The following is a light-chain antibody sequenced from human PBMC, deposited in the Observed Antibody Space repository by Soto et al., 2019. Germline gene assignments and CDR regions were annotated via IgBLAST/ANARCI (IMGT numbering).Light chain of an antibody. CDR1: QSVSSN. CDR3: QQRSNWPPIT. V-gene: IGKV3-11*01. CDR2: DAS. Sequence: EIGMTQSPATLSLSPGERATLSFMASQSVSSNLAWYQQKPCQAPRLLIYDASNRATSIPARFSGSGSGTDFTLTISSLEPEDFAVYYCQQRSNWPPITFGQGTRLEI. J-gene: IGKJ5*01.